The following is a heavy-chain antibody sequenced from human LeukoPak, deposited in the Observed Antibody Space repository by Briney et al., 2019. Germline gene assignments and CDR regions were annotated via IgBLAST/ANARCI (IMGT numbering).Heavy chain of an antibody. J-gene: IGHJ4*02. V-gene: IGHV3-23*01. Sequence: GGSLRLSCVISGFTFSSYAMSWVRQAPGKGLEWVSSLSGSGGSTYYADSVKGRFTISRDNSKNTLYLQMNSLRVEDTAVYYCAKDPHTGYSFAYWGQGTLVTVSS. CDR3: AKDPHTGYSFAY. D-gene: IGHD5-18*01. CDR2: LSGSGGST. CDR1: GFTFSSYA.